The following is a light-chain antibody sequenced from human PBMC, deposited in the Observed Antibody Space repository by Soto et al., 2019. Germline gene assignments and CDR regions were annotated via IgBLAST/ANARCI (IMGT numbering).Light chain of an antibody. J-gene: IGLJ1*01. CDR3: AAWDDSLNGSYV. V-gene: IGLV1-44*01. CDR2: SNN. Sequence: QSVLTQPPSASGTPGQRVTISCSGSGSNIGSNTVNWYQQLPGTAPKLLIYSNNQRPSGVPDRFSGSKSGTSASLAISELQSEDEADYYCAAWDDSLNGSYVFGTGTKLTVL. CDR1: GSNIGSNT.